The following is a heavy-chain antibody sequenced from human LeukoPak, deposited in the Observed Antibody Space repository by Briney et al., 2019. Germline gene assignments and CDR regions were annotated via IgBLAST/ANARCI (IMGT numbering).Heavy chain of an antibody. J-gene: IGHJ3*02. CDR2: IYYSGST. D-gene: IGHD2-15*01. CDR1: GGSISSYY. Sequence: PSETLSLTCTVSGGSISSYYWSWIRQPPGKGLEWIGYIYYSGSTNYNPSLKSRVTISVDTSKNQFSLKLSSVTAADTAVYYCARERGGGYCSGGSCDDDAFDIWGQGTMVTVSS. V-gene: IGHV4-59*01. CDR3: ARERGGGYCSGGSCDDDAFDI.